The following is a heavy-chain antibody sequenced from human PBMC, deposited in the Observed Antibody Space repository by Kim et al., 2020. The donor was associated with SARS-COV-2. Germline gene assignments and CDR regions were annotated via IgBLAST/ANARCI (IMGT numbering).Heavy chain of an antibody. CDR3: AKDKVSKTYYYYGMDV. V-gene: IGHV3-30*02. J-gene: IGHJ6*02. D-gene: IGHD2-8*01. Sequence: SVKGRFTISRDNSKNTLYLQMNSRRAEDTAVYYCAKDKVSKTYYYYGMDVWGQGTTVTVSS.